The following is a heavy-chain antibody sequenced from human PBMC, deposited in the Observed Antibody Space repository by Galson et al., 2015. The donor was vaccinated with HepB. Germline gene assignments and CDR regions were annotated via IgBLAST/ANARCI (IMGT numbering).Heavy chain of an antibody. CDR1: GFIFSSYA. J-gene: IGHJ1*01. CDR3: AKSTVIVVVTGCFQH. D-gene: IGHD3-22*01. V-gene: IGHV3-23*01. Sequence: SLRLSCAASGFIFSSYAMNWVRQAPGKGLEWVATLSGSGDNTYYADSVKGRFTISRDISNNILYLQMNRLRADDTAVYYCAKSTVIVVVTGCFQHWGQGTLVTVSS. CDR2: LSGSGDNT.